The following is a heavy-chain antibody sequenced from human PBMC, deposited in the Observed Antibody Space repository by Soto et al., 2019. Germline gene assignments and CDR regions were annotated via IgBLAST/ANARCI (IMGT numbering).Heavy chain of an antibody. CDR2: INTDNGNT. V-gene: IGHV1-3*04. CDR3: ARSGASVAAAGKENWFFDL. CDR1: GYTFITYP. D-gene: IGHD6-13*01. J-gene: IGHJ2*01. Sequence: ASVKVSCKASGYTFITYPMHWVRQAPGQRLEWMGWINTDNGNTKYSQKFQGRVTITRDTSAATAFMELSSLRSEDTAMYYCARSGASVAAAGKENWFFDLWGRGTLVTVSS.